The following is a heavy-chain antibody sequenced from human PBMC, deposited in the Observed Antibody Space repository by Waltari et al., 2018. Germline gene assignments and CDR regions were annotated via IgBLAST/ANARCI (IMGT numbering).Heavy chain of an antibody. Sequence: QVLLVESGGGVVQPGRSLRLSCAASGFTFSSYGMHWVRQAPGKGVEWVAVISYDGSNKYYADSVKGRFTISRDNSKNTLYLQMNSLRAEDTAVYYCAKVGFEYDFWSGTDYYFDYWGQGTLVTVSS. CDR1: GFTFSSYG. D-gene: IGHD3-3*01. V-gene: IGHV3-30*18. CDR2: ISYDGSNK. J-gene: IGHJ4*02. CDR3: AKVGFEYDFWSGTDYYFDY.